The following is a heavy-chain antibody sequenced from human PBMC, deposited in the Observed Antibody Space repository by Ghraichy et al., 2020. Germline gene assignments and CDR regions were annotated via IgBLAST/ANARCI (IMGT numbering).Heavy chain of an antibody. V-gene: IGHV2-70*11. Sequence: PTLVKPTQTLTLTCTFSGFSLSTSGMCVSWIRQPPGKALEWLARIDWDDDKYYSTSLKTRLTISKDTSKNQVVLTMTNMDPVDTATYYCARARYYYDSSGYLGGYFDYWGQGTLVTVSS. D-gene: IGHD3-22*01. CDR1: GFSLSTSGMC. CDR3: ARARYYYDSSGYLGGYFDY. CDR2: IDWDDDK. J-gene: IGHJ4*02.